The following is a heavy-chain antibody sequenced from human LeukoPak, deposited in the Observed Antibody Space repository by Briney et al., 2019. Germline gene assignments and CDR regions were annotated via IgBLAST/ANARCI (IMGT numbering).Heavy chain of an antibody. J-gene: IGHJ6*02. CDR3: ARIGTTTRGPAGLDV. CDR1: GFTFSSYE. Sequence: GGSLRLSCAASGFTFSSYEMNWVRQAPGKGLEWVSYIASGGGANRFYSESVRGRFTISRDNAKNSLYLHMNSLRAEDTGVYYCARIGTTTRGPAGLDVWGQGTTVTVSS. D-gene: IGHD2/OR15-2a*01. CDR2: IASGGGANR. V-gene: IGHV3-48*03.